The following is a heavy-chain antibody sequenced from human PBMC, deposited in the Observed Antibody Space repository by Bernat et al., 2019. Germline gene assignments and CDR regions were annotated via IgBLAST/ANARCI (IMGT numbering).Heavy chain of an antibody. Sequence: QVQLVESGGGVVQPGRSLRLSCAASGFTFSSYGMHWVRQAPGKGLERVAVIWYDGSNKYYADSVKGRFTISRDNSKNTLYLQMNSLRAEDTAVYYCARGLITIFWGDAFDIWGQGTMVTVSS. D-gene: IGHD3-9*01. V-gene: IGHV3-33*01. CDR2: IWYDGSNK. CDR1: GFTFSSYG. CDR3: ARGLITIFWGDAFDI. J-gene: IGHJ3*02.